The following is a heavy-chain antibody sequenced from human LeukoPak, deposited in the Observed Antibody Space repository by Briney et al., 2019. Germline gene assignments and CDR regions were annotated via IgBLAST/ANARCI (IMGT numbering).Heavy chain of an antibody. D-gene: IGHD3-3*01. J-gene: IGHJ4*02. Sequence: GGSLRLSCAASRFTFSSYWMHWVRQAPGKGLVWVSRINSDGSSTSYADSVKGRFTISRDNAKNTLYLQMNSLRAEDTAVYYCARVKYDFWSGEDYFDYWGQGTLVTVSS. CDR3: ARVKYDFWSGEDYFDY. V-gene: IGHV3-74*01. CDR2: INSDGSST. CDR1: RFTFSSYW.